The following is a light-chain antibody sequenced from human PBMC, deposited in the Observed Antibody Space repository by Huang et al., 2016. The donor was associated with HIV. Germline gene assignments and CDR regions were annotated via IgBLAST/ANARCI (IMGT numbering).Light chain of an antibody. CDR1: QSVYSN. Sequence: EIVMTQSPATLSGSPGETATLSCRASQSVYSNLAWYQQKPGQAPRLLMYGASTRATGIPARFRGGGSGTEFTLTSNTLQSEDFAVYYCQQYYNWPPITFGQGTRLDIK. CDR3: QQYYNWPPIT. CDR2: GAS. J-gene: IGKJ5*01. V-gene: IGKV3-15*01.